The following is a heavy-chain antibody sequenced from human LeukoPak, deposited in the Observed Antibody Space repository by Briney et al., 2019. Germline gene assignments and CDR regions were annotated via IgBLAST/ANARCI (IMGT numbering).Heavy chain of an antibody. CDR3: ARTRVRYCGGDCNDAFDI. Sequence: ASVKVSCKASGYTFTGYYMHWVRQAPGQGLEWMGWINPNSGGTNYAQKFQGWVTMTRDTSISTAYMELSRLRSDDTAVYYCARTRVRYCGGDCNDAFDIWGQGTMVTVSS. V-gene: IGHV1-2*04. J-gene: IGHJ3*02. CDR1: GYTFTGYY. CDR2: INPNSGGT. D-gene: IGHD2-21*02.